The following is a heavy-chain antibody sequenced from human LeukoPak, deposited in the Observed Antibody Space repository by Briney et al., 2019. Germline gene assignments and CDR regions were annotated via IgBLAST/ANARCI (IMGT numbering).Heavy chain of an antibody. J-gene: IGHJ4*02. CDR2: ISGSGGST. D-gene: IGHD2-2*02. V-gene: IGHV3-23*01. CDR1: GFTFSSYG. CDR3: ANVLDIVVVPAAINY. Sequence: GGSLRLSCAASGFTFSSYGMNWVRQAPGKGLEWVSAISGSGGSTYYADSVKGRFTISRDNSKNTLYLQMNSLRAEDTAVYYCANVLDIVVVPAAINYWGQGTLVTVSS.